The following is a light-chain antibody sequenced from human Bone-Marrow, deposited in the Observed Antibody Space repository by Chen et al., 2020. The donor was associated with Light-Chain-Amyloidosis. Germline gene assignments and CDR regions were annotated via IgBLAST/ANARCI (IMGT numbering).Light chain of an antibody. Sequence: DIQMTQSPSSLSASVGDRVTTTCRASESISTYLNWYQQRPGKAPKLLIFAASSLQSGVPSRFGGSGSGTDFTLTISSLQPEDFATYYCHQSFNNPGTFGQGTKVEIK. J-gene: IGKJ2*01. V-gene: IGKV1-39*01. CDR3: HQSFNNPGT. CDR1: ESISTY. CDR2: AAS.